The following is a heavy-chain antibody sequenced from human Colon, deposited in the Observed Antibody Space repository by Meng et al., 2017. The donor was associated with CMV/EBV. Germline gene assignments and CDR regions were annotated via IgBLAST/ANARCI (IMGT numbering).Heavy chain of an antibody. D-gene: IGHD2-2*01. CDR1: GFIFSSYG. V-gene: IGHV3-33*01. CDR3: VSDYCSSTSCPLGY. J-gene: IGHJ4*02. CDR2: IWYDGNNK. Sequence: GGSLRLSCSASGFIFSSYGMHWVRQAPGKGLEWVALIWYDGNNKYYADSVKGRFTISRDDSKNTLYLQMNSLRAEDTAVYYCVSDYCSSTSCPLGYWGQGTLVTVSS.